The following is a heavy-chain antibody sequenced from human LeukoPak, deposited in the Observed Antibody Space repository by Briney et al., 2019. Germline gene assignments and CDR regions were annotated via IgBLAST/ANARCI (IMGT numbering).Heavy chain of an antibody. Sequence: PGGSLRLSCTVSGFTVSSNSMSWVRQAPGKGLEWVSFIYSDNTHYSDSVTGRFTTSRDNSKNTLYLQMNSLRAEDTAVYYCARRAGAYSHPYDYWGQGTLVTVSS. CDR3: ARRAGAYSHPYDY. J-gene: IGHJ4*02. CDR2: IYSDNT. D-gene: IGHD4/OR15-4a*01. CDR1: GFTVSSNS. V-gene: IGHV3-53*01.